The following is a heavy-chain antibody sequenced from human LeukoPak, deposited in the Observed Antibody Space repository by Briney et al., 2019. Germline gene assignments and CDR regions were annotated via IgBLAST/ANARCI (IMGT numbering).Heavy chain of an antibody. Sequence: ASVKVSCKASGYTFTGYYMHWVRQAPGQGLEWMGRINPNSGGTNYAQKFQGRVTVTRDTSTSTVHMELSGLRSEDTAVYYCARVPSLGYYDPYYFDYWGQGTLVTVSS. D-gene: IGHD3-22*01. J-gene: IGHJ4*02. CDR2: INPNSGGT. CDR1: GYTFTGYY. CDR3: ARVPSLGYYDPYYFDY. V-gene: IGHV1-2*06.